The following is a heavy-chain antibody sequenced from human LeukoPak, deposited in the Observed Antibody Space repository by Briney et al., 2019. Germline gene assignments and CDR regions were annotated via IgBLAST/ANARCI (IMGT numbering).Heavy chain of an antibody. CDR2: ISAYNGNT. J-gene: IGHJ4*02. Sequence: ASVKVSCKASGHTFTSYGISWVRQAPGQGLEWMGWISAYNGNTNYAQKLQGRVTMTRDTSISTAYMELSRLRSDDTAVYYCARDLDWNYPNSEYYFDYWGQGTLVTVSS. CDR1: GHTFTSYG. V-gene: IGHV1-18*01. CDR3: ARDLDWNYPNSEYYFDY. D-gene: IGHD1-7*01.